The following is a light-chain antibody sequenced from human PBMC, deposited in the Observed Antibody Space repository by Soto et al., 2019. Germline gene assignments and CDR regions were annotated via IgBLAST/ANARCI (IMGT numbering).Light chain of an antibody. V-gene: IGKV1-39*01. CDR3: QQSYNAPRT. CDR2: AAS. J-gene: IGKJ1*01. CDR1: QSISSH. Sequence: DIQMTQSPSSLSASVGDRVTITCRASQSISSHLNWYQQKPGKAPNLLIHAASILRSGVSSRFSGSGSGTDFTLIISSLQPEDFATYYCQQSYNAPRTFGQGTKVEVK.